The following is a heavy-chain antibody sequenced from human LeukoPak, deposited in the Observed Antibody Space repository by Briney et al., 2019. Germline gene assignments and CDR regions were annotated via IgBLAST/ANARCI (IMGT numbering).Heavy chain of an antibody. V-gene: IGHV3-7*03. J-gene: IGHJ4*02. CDR1: GFTFSGYW. CDR3: ARDRGRYYDSRGFYWGYYFDS. D-gene: IGHD3-22*01. CDR2: IKQDGSQK. Sequence: GGSLRLSCAASGFTFSGYWMSWVRQAPGKGLEWVANIKQDGSQKYYVDSVKGRFTISRDNSKDTLYLQMSSVRVDDTAVYYCARDRGRYYDSRGFYWGYYFDSWGQGILVTVST.